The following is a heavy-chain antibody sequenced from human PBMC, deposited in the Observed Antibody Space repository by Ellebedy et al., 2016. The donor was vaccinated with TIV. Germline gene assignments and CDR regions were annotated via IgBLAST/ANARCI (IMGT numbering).Heavy chain of an antibody. Sequence: SETLSLXCTVSGGSISSSSYYWGWIRQPPGKGLEWIGSIYYSGSTYYNPSLKSRVTISVDTSKNQFSLKLSSVTAADTAVYYCARGYGSSIGYYFDYWGQGTLVTVSS. D-gene: IGHD2-2*01. CDR1: GGSISSSSYY. J-gene: IGHJ4*02. CDR2: IYYSGST. CDR3: ARGYGSSIGYYFDY. V-gene: IGHV4-39*07.